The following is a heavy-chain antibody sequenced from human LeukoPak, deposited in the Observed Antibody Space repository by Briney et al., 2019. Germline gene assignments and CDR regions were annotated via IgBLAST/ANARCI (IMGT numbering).Heavy chain of an antibody. V-gene: IGHV3-74*01. CDR2: IFSDGSST. CDR3: AKDLSPGVY. J-gene: IGHJ4*02. Sequence: GGSLRLSCAASGFTFSTYWMHWVRQAPGKGLVWVALIFSDGSSTIYADSVKGRFTISRDNSKNTLYLQMNSLRAEDTAVYYCAKDLSPGVYWGQGTLVTVSS. CDR1: GFTFSTYW.